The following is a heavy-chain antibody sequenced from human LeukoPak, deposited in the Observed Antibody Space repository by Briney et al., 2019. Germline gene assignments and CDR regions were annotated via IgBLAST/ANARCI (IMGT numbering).Heavy chain of an antibody. CDR1: GFTFSSYW. D-gene: IGHD2-2*01. CDR2: IKQDGSEK. Sequence: GSLRLSCAASGFTFSSYWMSWVRQAPGKGLEWVANIKQDGSEKYYVDSVKGRFTISRDNAKNSLYLQMNSLRAEDTAVYYCASHYCSSTSCYRYYYYYGMDVWGQGTTVTVSS. J-gene: IGHJ6*02. V-gene: IGHV3-7*01. CDR3: ASHYCSSTSCYRYYYYYGMDV.